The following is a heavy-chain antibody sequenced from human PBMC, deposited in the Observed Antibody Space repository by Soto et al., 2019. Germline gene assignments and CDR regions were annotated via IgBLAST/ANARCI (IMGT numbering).Heavy chain of an antibody. Sequence: QVQLVQSGAEVKKPGSSVKVSCKASGGTFSSYAISWVRQAPGQGLEWMGGIIPLFGTANYAQKFQGRVTITADESTSTTYMELSSLRSEDTGVYYCARDTDYDSSDYRHDAFDIWGQGTMVTVSS. J-gene: IGHJ3*02. CDR3: ARDTDYDSSDYRHDAFDI. D-gene: IGHD3-22*01. CDR1: GGTFSSYA. CDR2: IIPLFGTA. V-gene: IGHV1-69*01.